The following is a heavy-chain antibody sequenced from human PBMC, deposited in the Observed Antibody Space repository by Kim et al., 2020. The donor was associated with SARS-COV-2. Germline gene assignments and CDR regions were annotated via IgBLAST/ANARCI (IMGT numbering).Heavy chain of an antibody. CDR1: GFTFRSSA. V-gene: IGHV1-58*02. CDR3: AVHYHGSGRPSYAMDV. CDR2: IVVGSGIT. Sequence: SVKVSCKASGFTFRSSAIQWLRQARGQRLEWIGWIVVGSGITNSAQKFQDRVTVTTDTSTSTAYMELSSLRSEDTAVYFCAVHYHGSGRPSYAMDVWGQ. D-gene: IGHD3-10*01. J-gene: IGHJ6*02.